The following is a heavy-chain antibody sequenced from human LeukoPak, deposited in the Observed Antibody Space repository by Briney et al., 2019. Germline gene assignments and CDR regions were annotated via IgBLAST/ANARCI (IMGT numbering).Heavy chain of an antibody. D-gene: IGHD6-13*01. CDR1: GGSFSGYY. J-gene: IGHJ5*02. V-gene: IGHV4-34*01. CDR3: ARGYSSSWYDLTCSWFDP. CDR2: INHSGST. Sequence: PSETLSLTCAVYGGSFSGYYWSWIRQPPGKGLEWIGEINHSGSTNYNPSLKSRVTISVDTSKNQFSLKLSSVTAADTAVYYCARGYSSSWYDLTCSWFDPWGQGTLVTVSS.